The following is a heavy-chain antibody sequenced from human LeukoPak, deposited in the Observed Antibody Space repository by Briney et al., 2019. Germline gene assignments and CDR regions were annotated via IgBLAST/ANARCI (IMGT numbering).Heavy chain of an antibody. CDR3: ARLPRGYCKSISCFDWFDP. V-gene: IGHV5-51*01. Sequence: EESVKISCKGSGYTFTSYWIAWVRQMPGKGLEFMGTICPGDSYTTYSPSFQGQVTISVDKSTSTAYLQWSSLKASDTAMYYCARLPRGYCKSISCFDWFDPWGQGTLVTVSS. CDR2: ICPGDSYT. J-gene: IGHJ5*02. D-gene: IGHD2-2*01. CDR1: GYTFTSYW.